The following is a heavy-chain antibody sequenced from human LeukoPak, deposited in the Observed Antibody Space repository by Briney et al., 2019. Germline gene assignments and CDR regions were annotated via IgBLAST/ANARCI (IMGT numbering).Heavy chain of an antibody. D-gene: IGHD3-22*01. CDR1: GGSISSGDYY. V-gene: IGHV4-30-4*08. Sequence: SETLSLTCTVPGGSISSGDYYWSWIRQPPGKGLEWIGYIYYSGSTYYNPSLKSRVTISVDTSKNQFSLKLSSVTAADTAVYYCARAPYYYDSSSTNWFDPWGQGTLVTVSS. J-gene: IGHJ5*02. CDR3: ARAPYYYDSSSTNWFDP. CDR2: IYYSGST.